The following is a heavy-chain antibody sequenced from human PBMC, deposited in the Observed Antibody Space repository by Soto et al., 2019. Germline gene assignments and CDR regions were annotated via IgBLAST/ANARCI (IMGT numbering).Heavy chain of an antibody. D-gene: IGHD2-2*01. Sequence: HPGGSLRLSCAASGFTFSSYAMSWVRQAPGKGLEWVSAISGSGGSTYYADSVKGRFTISRDNSKNTLYLQMNSLRAEDTAVYYCAKVFGVVVVPAANLYGCAFDIWGQGTMVTVPS. J-gene: IGHJ3*02. CDR3: AKVFGVVVVPAANLYGCAFDI. CDR2: ISGSGGST. V-gene: IGHV3-23*01. CDR1: GFTFSSYA.